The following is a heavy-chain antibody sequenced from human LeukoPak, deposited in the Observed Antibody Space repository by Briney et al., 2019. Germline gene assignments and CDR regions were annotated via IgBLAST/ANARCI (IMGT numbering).Heavy chain of an antibody. CDR3: ARERNYGDYGNAFDV. D-gene: IGHD4-17*01. CDR2: INPKSGVT. V-gene: IGHV1-2*02. J-gene: IGHJ3*01. CDR1: GDTLTSYC. Sequence: GASVKVSCKASGDTLTSYCISWVRQAPGQGLEWMGRINPKSGVTTYAQKFQGRVTMTRDTSITTAYMELTRLRSDDTTIYYCARERNYGDYGNAFDVWGQGTKVTVSS.